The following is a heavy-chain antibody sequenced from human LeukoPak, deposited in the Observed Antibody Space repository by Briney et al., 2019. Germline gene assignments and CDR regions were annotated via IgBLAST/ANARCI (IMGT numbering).Heavy chain of an antibody. J-gene: IGHJ6*03. D-gene: IGHD1-26*01. Sequence: GGTLRLSCVASGFSLSYHGMNWVRLAPGKGLEWVSGVSPPGGGTYYADSMKGRFTISRDNSKNTLYLQMNSLRAEDTAVYYCAKGRGWEASYYYYYMDVWGKGTTVTISS. CDR2: VSPPGGGT. CDR3: AKGRGWEASYYYYYMDV. V-gene: IGHV3-23*01. CDR1: GFSLSYHG.